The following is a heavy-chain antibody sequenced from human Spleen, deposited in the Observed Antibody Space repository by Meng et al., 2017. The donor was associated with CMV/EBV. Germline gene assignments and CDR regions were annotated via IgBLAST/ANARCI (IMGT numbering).Heavy chain of an antibody. CDR2: ISGYNGRT. Sequence: SCETCGYPFSSYGIRWVRQAPGKGLEWMGWISGYNGRTNYAQSFQGRLTLTTDTSTSTAYMELRSLRSDDTAVYYCARDRYNWDFDYWGQGTLVTVSS. CDR3: ARDRYNWDFDY. D-gene: IGHD1-1*01. J-gene: IGHJ4*02. CDR1: GYPFSSYG. V-gene: IGHV1-18*01.